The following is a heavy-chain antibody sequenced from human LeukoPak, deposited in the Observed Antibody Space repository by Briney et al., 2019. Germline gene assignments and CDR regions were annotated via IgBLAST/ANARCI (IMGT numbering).Heavy chain of an antibody. V-gene: IGHV4-59*01. Sequence: SETLSLTCTVSGGSISSYYWSWIRQPPGKGMEWIGYIYYSGSTNYNPSLKSRVTISVDTSKNQFSLKLSSVTAADTAVYYCARGSGFAYFDYWGQGTLVTVSS. D-gene: IGHD3-10*01. CDR3: ARGSGFAYFDY. J-gene: IGHJ4*02. CDR1: GGSISSYY. CDR2: IYYSGST.